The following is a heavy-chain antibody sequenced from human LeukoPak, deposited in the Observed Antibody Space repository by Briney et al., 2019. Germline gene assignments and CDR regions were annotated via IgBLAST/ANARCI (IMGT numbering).Heavy chain of an antibody. D-gene: IGHD3-3*01. CDR1: GYTFSGYY. J-gene: IGHJ6*03. CDR2: INPNSGGT. CDR3: TFGSRTGWYMDV. V-gene: IGHV1-2*02. Sequence: ASVKVSCKASGYTFSGYYIHWVRQAPGQGLEWMGWINPNSGGTNYAQRFQGRVTMTRDTSISTAYMELSRLRSDDTAVYYCTFGSRTGWYMDVWGKGTTVTVSS.